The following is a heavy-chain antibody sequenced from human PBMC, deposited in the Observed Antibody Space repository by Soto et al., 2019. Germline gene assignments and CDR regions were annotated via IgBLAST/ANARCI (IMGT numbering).Heavy chain of an antibody. Sequence: EVQLVESGGGLIQPGGSLRLSCAASGVTVNTNYMSWVRQSPGKGLEWVSLFESGGSIYYADSVKGRFTISRDIFKNTLSLRMISLRVEDTAVYYCASTTVWKNAFEIWGQGTLVTVSS. CDR1: GVTVNTNY. CDR3: ASTTVWKNAFEI. CDR2: FESGGSI. V-gene: IGHV3-53*01. J-gene: IGHJ3*02. D-gene: IGHD3-16*01.